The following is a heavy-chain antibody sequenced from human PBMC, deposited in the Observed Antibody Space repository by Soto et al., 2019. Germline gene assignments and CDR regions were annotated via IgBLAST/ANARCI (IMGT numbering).Heavy chain of an antibody. CDR2: ISAYNGNT. CDR3: ATLYYYDSSGSYSYGMDV. D-gene: IGHD3-22*01. J-gene: IGHJ6*02. Sequence: ASVKVSCQASGYTFTSYGISWVRQAPGQGLEWMGWISAYNGNTNYAQKLQGRVTMTTDTSTSTAYMELRSLRSEDTAVYYCATLYYYDSSGSYSYGMDVWGQGTTVTXSS. CDR1: GYTFTSYG. V-gene: IGHV1-18*01.